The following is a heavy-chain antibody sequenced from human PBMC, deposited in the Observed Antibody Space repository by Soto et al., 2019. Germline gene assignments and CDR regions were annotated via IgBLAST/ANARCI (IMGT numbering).Heavy chain of an antibody. CDR3: ARDRDGYCSSTSCYPFDY. J-gene: IGHJ4*02. V-gene: IGHV3-21*01. Sequence: GGSLRLSCAASGFTFSSYSMNWVRQAPGKGLEWVSSISSSSSYIYYADSVKGRFTISRDNAKNSLYLQMNSLRAEDTAVYYCARDRDGYCSSTSCYPFDYWGQGTLVTVSS. D-gene: IGHD2-2*03. CDR1: GFTFSSYS. CDR2: ISSSSSYI.